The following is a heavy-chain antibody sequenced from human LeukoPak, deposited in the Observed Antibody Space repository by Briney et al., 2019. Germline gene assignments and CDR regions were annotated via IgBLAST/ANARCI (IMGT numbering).Heavy chain of an antibody. J-gene: IGHJ2*01. CDR3: ARGGNHGDYWYFDL. V-gene: IGHV3-7*01. CDR2: IKQDGSEK. CDR1: EFTFSNFW. D-gene: IGHD4-17*01. Sequence: GGSLRLSCSASEFTFSNFWMCWVRQAPGKGPEWVANIKQDGSEKYYVDSVKGRFTISRDNAETSLHLQMNSLRAEDTAVYYCARGGNHGDYWYFDLWGRGTLVTVSS.